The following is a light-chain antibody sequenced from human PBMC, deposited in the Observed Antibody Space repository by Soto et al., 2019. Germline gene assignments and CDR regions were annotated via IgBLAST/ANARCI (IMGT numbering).Light chain of an antibody. V-gene: IGLV2-14*01. CDR2: DVS. CDR3: SSSTPTRGLV. J-gene: IGLJ1*01. Sequence: QSVLTQPASVSGSLGQSISISCTEDSSDLTYNSVFSYQHHPHKAPKLIIYDVSYRPSGVSTRFSGSQSAGSASLTISGLQAEDEADYYCSSSTPTRGLVFGSGTKVTVL. CDR1: SSDLTYNS.